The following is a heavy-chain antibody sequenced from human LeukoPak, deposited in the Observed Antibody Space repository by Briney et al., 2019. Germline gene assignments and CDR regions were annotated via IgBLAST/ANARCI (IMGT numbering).Heavy chain of an antibody. CDR2: IYSGGST. D-gene: IGHD1-26*01. CDR3: ARDSGSYYLDY. CDR1: GFTVSSNY. J-gene: IGHJ4*02. Sequence: GGSLRLSCAASGFTVSSNYMSWVRQAPGKGLEWFSVIYSGGSTYYADSVKGRFTISRHNSKNTLYLQMNSLRAEDTAVYYCARDSGSYYLDYWGQGTLVTVSS. V-gene: IGHV3-53*04.